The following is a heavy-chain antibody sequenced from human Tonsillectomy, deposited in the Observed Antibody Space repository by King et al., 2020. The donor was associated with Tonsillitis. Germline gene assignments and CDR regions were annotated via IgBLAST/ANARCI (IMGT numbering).Heavy chain of an antibody. J-gene: IGHJ5*02. Sequence: VQLVESGGGLVQPGGSLRLSCAASGFTFSSYAMSWVRQAPGKGLEWVSAISGSGGSTYYADSVKGQFTISRDNSKNTLYLQMNSLRAEDTAVYYCAKGRVRGVIITVWFDPWGQGTLVTVSS. CDR1: GFTFSSYA. V-gene: IGHV3-23*04. D-gene: IGHD3-10*01. CDR3: AKGRVRGVIITVWFDP. CDR2: ISGSGGST.